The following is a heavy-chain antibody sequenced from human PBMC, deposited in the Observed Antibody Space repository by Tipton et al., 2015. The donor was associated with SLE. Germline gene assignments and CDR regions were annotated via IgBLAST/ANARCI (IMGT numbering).Heavy chain of an antibody. CDR2: IYYSGST. Sequence: GLVKPSETLSLTCTVSGGSISSYYWSWIRQPPGKGLEWIGYIYYSGSTNYNPSLKSRVTISVDTSKNQFSLQLTSVTAADTAIYYCARESFTNDFYYYMDVWGKGTTVTVSS. CDR3: ARESFTNDFYYYMDV. J-gene: IGHJ6*03. CDR1: GGSISSYY. D-gene: IGHD2-8*01. V-gene: IGHV4-59*01.